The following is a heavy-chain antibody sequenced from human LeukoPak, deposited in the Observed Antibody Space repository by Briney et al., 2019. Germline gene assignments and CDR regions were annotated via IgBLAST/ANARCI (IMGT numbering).Heavy chain of an antibody. V-gene: IGHV3-7*03. J-gene: IGHJ6*03. CDR3: ARGLVFGNYYYYMDV. CDR2: IKQDGSEK. CDR1: GFSFSSYW. D-gene: IGHD1-14*01. Sequence: PGGSLRLSCAASGFSFSSYWMSWVRQAPGKGLEWVANIKQDGSEKYYVDPVKGRFTISRDNAKNSLYLQMNSLRAEDTAVYYCARGLVFGNYYYYMDVWGKGTTVTVSS.